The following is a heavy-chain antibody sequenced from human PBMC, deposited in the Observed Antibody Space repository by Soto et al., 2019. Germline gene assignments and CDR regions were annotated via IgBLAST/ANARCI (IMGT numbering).Heavy chain of an antibody. CDR1: GYTFTSYA. V-gene: IGHV1-3*01. Sequence: ASVKVSCKASGYTFTSYAMHWVRQAPGQRLEWMGWINAGNGNTKYSQKFQGRVTITRDTSASTAYMDLGSLRSDDTAVYYCARDQGITTFGVYSMYYYGMDVWGQGTTVTVSS. CDR3: ARDQGITTFGVYSMYYYGMDV. J-gene: IGHJ6*02. CDR2: INAGNGNT. D-gene: IGHD3-3*01.